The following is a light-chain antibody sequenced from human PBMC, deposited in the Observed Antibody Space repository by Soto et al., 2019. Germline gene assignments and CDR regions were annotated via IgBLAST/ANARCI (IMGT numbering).Light chain of an antibody. V-gene: IGKV1-39*01. CDR2: AAS. J-gene: IGKJ1*01. CDR3: QQSYSSPPT. CDR1: QSISKH. Sequence: DSQMTQSPSSLSASVEDRVIITCRASQSISKHLNWYQKKQGKAPKLLIFAASSLQSGVPSRLSGSRYGPDLTITISSMQTEDFETYYCQQSYSSPPTFGHGTKVDIK.